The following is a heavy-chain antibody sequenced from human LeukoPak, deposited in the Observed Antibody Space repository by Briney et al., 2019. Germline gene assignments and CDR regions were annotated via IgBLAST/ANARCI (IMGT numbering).Heavy chain of an antibody. D-gene: IGHD3-16*01. CDR2: IYTSGTT. J-gene: IGHJ3*02. CDR3: ARDSGMEGDDVFDI. Sequence: SETLSLTCTVSGGSISSYYWNWIRQPAGKGLEWIGRIYTSGTTDYNPSLKSRVTMSVDTSKKQFSLKLSSVTAADTAVYYCARDSGMEGDDVFDIWGQGTMVTVSS. CDR1: GGSISSYY. V-gene: IGHV4-4*07.